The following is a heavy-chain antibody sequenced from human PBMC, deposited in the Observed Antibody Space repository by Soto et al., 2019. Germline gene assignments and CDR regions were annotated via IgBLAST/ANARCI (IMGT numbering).Heavy chain of an antibody. CDR2: ISYDGSNK. CDR1: GFTFSSYG. D-gene: IGHD3-9*01. Sequence: PGGSVRLSCAASGFTFSSYGMHWVRQAPGKGLEWVAVISYDGSNKYYADSVKGRFTISRDNSKNTLYLQMNSLRAEDTAVYYCAKEGYFDWLLIGPGPDPYSYGMDVWGQGTTGTASS. CDR3: AKEGYFDWLLIGPGPDPYSYGMDV. J-gene: IGHJ6*02. V-gene: IGHV3-30*18.